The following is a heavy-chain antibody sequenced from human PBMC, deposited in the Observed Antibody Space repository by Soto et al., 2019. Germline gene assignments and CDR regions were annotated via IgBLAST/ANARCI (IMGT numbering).Heavy chain of an antibody. CDR3: ASNYDSSGYYSHYYDGMDV. CDR2: ISAYNGNT. CDR1: GYTFTSYG. J-gene: IGHJ6*02. V-gene: IGHV1-18*01. Sequence: QVQLVQSGAEVKKPGASVKVSCKASGYTFTSYGISWVRQAPGQGLEWMGWISAYNGNTNYAQKLQGRVTMTTDTSTSTGYMELRSLRSYDTAVYYCASNYDSSGYYSHYYDGMDVWGQGTTVTVSS. D-gene: IGHD3-22*01.